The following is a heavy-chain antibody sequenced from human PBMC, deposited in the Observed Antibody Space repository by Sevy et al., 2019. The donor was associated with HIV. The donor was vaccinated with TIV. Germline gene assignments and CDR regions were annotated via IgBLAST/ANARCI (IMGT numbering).Heavy chain of an antibody. CDR1: GGSISSYY. D-gene: IGHD1-26*01. V-gene: IGHV4-4*07. CDR2: IYTSGST. J-gene: IGHJ6*02. Sequence: SETLSLTCTVSGGSISSYYWSWIRQPAGKGLEWIGRIYTSGSTNDNPSPKSRVTMSVDTSQNQFSLLLSSVTAADTTVYYCEWGAWGFGSGDYYYGMDFWGQGTTVTVSS. CDR3: EWGAWGFGSGDYYYGMDF.